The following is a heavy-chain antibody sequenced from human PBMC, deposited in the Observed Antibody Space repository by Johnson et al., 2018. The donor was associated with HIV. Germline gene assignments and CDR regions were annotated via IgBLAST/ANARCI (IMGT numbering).Heavy chain of an antibody. CDR2: ISYDGSNK. D-gene: IGHD4-23*01. J-gene: IGHJ3*02. CDR3: ARATVESAFDI. V-gene: IGHV3-30*03. Sequence: QVQLVESGGALVQPGDSLGLSCAVSGFTFSNYWMSWVRQAPGKGLEWLAVISYDGSNKYYGDSVKGRFTISRDNSKNTLYLQMNSLRAEDTAVYYCARATVESAFDIWGQGTMVTVSS. CDR1: GFTFSNYW.